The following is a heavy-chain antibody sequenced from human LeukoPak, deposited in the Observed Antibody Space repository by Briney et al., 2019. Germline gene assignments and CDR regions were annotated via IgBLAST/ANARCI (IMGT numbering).Heavy chain of an antibody. V-gene: IGHV4-4*02. Sequence: MASGTLSLTCAVSGGSISSSNWWSWVRQPPGKGLEWIGEIYHSGSTNYNPSLKSRVTISVDKSKNQFSLKLSSVTAADTAVYYCARVFLGDYGGNSEGHYYYYGMDVWGQGTTVTVSS. CDR3: ARVFLGDYGGNSEGHYYYYGMDV. J-gene: IGHJ6*02. CDR2: IYHSGST. CDR1: GGSISSSNW. D-gene: IGHD4-23*01.